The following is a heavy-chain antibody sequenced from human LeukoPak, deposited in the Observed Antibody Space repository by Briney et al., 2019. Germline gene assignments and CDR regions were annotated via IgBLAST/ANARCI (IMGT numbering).Heavy chain of an antibody. CDR1: GYTFTSYG. D-gene: IGHD3-10*01. CDR3: ARVRFGELGVPDFDY. J-gene: IGHJ4*02. V-gene: IGHV1-18*01. CDR2: ISAYNGNT. Sequence: GASVKVSCKASGYTFTSYGISWVRQAPGQGLEWMGWISAYNGNTNYAQKLQGRVTMTTDTSTSTAYMELRSLRSDDTAVYYCARVRFGELGVPDFDYWGQGTLVTVSS.